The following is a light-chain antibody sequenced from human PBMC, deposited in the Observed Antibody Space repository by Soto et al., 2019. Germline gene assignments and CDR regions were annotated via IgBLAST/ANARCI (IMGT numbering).Light chain of an antibody. CDR1: QSISSW. V-gene: IGKV1-5*01. CDR2: DAS. J-gene: IGKJ1*01. CDR3: QQYNSYPWT. Sequence: DIQMTQSPSTLSASVGDRVTITCRASQSISSWLAWYQQKPGKAPKLLIYDASSLESGVPSRFSGSGSGTECTLTISSLQPDEFATYYCQQYNSYPWTFGQGTQVDIK.